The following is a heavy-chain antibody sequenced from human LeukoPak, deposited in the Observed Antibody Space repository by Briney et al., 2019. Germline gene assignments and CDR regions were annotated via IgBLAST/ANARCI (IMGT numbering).Heavy chain of an antibody. J-gene: IGHJ4*02. Sequence: ASVKVSCKASGYTFTGYYMHWVRQAPGQGLEWMGWINPNSGGTNYAQKFQGRVTMTRDTSISTAYMELSRLRSDDTAVYYCARTIAYDYVWGSYRYNSDFDYWGQGTLVTVSP. V-gene: IGHV1-2*02. CDR2: INPNSGGT. CDR1: GYTFTGYY. CDR3: ARTIAYDYVWGSYRYNSDFDY. D-gene: IGHD3-16*02.